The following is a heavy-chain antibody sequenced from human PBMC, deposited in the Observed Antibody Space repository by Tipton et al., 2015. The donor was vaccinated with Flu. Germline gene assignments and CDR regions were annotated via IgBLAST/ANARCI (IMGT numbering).Heavy chain of an antibody. Sequence: LRLSCTVSGGSISSGSYYWSWIRQPAGKGLEWSGRIYTSGSTNYNPPLKSRVTISVDTSKNQFSLKLSSVTAADTAVYYCARGVIYYDSSGPITDAVDTWGPGTMVTVSS. CDR1: GGSISSGSYY. J-gene: IGHJ3*02. V-gene: IGHV4-61*02. CDR3: ARGVIYYDSSGPITDAVDT. D-gene: IGHD3-22*01. CDR2: IYTSGST.